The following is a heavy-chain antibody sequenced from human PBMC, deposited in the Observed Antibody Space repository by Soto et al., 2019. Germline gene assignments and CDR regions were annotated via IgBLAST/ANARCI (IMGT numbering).Heavy chain of an antibody. CDR2: IYPGDYDT. CDR3: ARQKEAAGNSLSGGGDYYFDY. D-gene: IGHD6-13*01. J-gene: IGHJ4*02. Sequence: GESLKISCKGSGYSFTSYWIGWVRQMPGKGLEWMGIIYPGDYDTRYSPSFQGQVTISADKSISTAYLQWSSLKASDTAMYYCARQKEAAGNSLSGGGDYYFDYWGQGTLVTVSS. CDR1: GYSFTSYW. V-gene: IGHV5-51*01.